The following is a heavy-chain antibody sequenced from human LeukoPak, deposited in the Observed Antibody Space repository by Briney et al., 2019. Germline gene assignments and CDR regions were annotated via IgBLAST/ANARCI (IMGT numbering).Heavy chain of an antibody. V-gene: IGHV3-48*01. CDR2: IGSSSSTI. Sequence: GGSLRLSCAASGFIFSSYSMNWVRQAPGKGLEWVSYIGSSSSTIYYADSVKGRFTISRDNAKNSMYLQMNSLRADDTAVYYCARAAAETGAFRDNWFDPWGQGTLVTVSS. CDR1: GFIFSSYS. J-gene: IGHJ5*02. CDR3: ARAAAETGAFRDNWFDP. D-gene: IGHD6-19*01.